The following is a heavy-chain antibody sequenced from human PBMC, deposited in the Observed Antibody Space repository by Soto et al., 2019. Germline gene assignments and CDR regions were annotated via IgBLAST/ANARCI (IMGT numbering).Heavy chain of an antibody. J-gene: IGHJ2*01. D-gene: IGHD4-17*01. Sequence: QVQLQESGPGLVKPSETLSLTCTVSGGSVSSGSYYWSWIRQPPGKGLEWIGYIYYSGSTNYNPSRKSRVTISVDTAKNQFSLKLSSVTAADTAVYYCARGGAPTLYGDYSYWYFDLWGRGTLVTVSS. CDR2: IYYSGST. CDR3: ARGGAPTLYGDYSYWYFDL. V-gene: IGHV4-61*01. CDR1: GGSVSSGSYY.